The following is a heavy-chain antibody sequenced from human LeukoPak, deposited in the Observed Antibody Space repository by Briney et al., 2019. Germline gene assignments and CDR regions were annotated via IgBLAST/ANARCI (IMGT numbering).Heavy chain of an antibody. V-gene: IGHV4-59*10. D-gene: IGHD3-22*01. CDR2: IYTSGST. CDR3: ARSPYYYDSSGVLGGDAFDI. J-gene: IGHJ3*02. Sequence: SETLSLTCAVYGGSFSGYYWSWIRQPPGKGLEWIGRIYTSGSTNYNPSLKSRVTMSVDTSKNQFSLKLSSVTAADTAVYYCARSPYYYDSSGVLGGDAFDIWGQGTMVTVSS. CDR1: GGSFSGYY.